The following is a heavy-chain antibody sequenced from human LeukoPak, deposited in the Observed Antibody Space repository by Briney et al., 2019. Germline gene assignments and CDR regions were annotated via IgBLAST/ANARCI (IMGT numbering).Heavy chain of an antibody. CDR3: ARVPCSGGSCYSHPNY. CDR1: GYSFTSYG. Sequence: ASVKVSCKASGYSFTSYGISWVRQAPGQGLEWMGWISAYNGNTNYAQKLQGRATMTTDTSTSTAYMELRSLRSDDTAVYYCARVPCSGGSCYSHPNYWGQGTLVTVSS. J-gene: IGHJ4*02. CDR2: ISAYNGNT. D-gene: IGHD2-15*01. V-gene: IGHV1-18*01.